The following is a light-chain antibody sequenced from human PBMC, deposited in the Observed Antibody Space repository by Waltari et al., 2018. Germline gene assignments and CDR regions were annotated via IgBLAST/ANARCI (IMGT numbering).Light chain of an antibody. Sequence: QSALTQPPSASGSPGRSVTISCTGTSRDVGGYNYVSWYQQHPGKAPKLMIYEVSKRPSGVPDRFSGSKSGNTASLTVSGLQAEDEADYYCSSYAGSNTVVFGGGTKLTVL. J-gene: IGLJ2*01. CDR3: SSYAGSNTVV. CDR1: SRDVGGYNY. CDR2: EVS. V-gene: IGLV2-8*01.